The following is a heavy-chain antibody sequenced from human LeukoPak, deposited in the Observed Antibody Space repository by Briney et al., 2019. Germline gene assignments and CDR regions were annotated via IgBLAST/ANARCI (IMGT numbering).Heavy chain of an antibody. Sequence: GGSLKISCKGSGYYFTNYWIGWVRQMPGKGLEWMGIIYPGNSDTTYSPSFQGQVTISADKSISTAYLQWRSLKASDTAMYYSARRSDNWFDPWGQGTLVTVSS. V-gene: IGHV5-51*01. D-gene: IGHD3-10*01. CDR1: GYYFTNYW. J-gene: IGHJ5*02. CDR2: IYPGNSDT. CDR3: ARRSDNWFDP.